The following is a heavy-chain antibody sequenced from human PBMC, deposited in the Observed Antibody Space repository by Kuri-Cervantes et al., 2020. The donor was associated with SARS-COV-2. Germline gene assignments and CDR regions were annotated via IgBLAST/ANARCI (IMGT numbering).Heavy chain of an antibody. CDR1: GGYISSGGYY. Sequence: SQTLALICAVTGGYISSGGYYWSWIRQPPGKGLEWNGYIYYSGSTYYNPSLKSRVTISVDTSKNQFSLKLSSVTAADTAVYYCAREDNWNPPRWGQGTLVTVSS. D-gene: IGHD1-20*01. CDR2: IYYSGST. CDR3: AREDNWNPPR. J-gene: IGHJ4*02. V-gene: IGHV4-30-4*01.